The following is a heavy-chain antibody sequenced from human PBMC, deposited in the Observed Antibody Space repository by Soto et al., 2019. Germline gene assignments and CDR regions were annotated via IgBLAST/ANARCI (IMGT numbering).Heavy chain of an antibody. CDR2: IHYSGST. CDR1: GCSFSSTSIY. D-gene: IGHD2-15*01. J-gene: IGHJ4*02. CDR3: ARTPDH. V-gene: IGHV4-39*01. Sequence: PSETLYLTCAASGCSFSSTSIYWGWISQPPGKGLEWIGNIHYSGSTDYDSSLKSRVTISVDTSKNQFSLKLSSVTDADTAMYYCARTPDHWGQGTLVTVSS.